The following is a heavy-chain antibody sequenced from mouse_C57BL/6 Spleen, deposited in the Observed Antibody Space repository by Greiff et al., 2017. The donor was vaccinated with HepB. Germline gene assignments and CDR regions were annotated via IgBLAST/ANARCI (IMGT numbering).Heavy chain of an antibody. D-gene: IGHD2-4*01. J-gene: IGHJ2*01. Sequence: EVMLVESEGGLVQPGSSMKLSCTASGFTFSDYYMAWVRQVPEKGLEWVANFNYDGSSTYYLDSLKSRFIISRDNAKNILYLKMSSLKSEDTATYYCARALYDYDEGYYFDYGGQGTTLTVSS. CDR2: FNYDGSST. CDR1: GFTFSDYY. V-gene: IGHV5-16*01. CDR3: ARALYDYDEGYYFDY.